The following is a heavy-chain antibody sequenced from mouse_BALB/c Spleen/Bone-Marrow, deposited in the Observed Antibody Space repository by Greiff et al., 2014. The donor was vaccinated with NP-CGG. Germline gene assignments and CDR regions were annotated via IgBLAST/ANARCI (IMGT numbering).Heavy chain of an antibody. V-gene: IGHV2-9*02. Sequence: VQLQESGPGLVAPSQSLSITCTVSGFSFTSHGVHWVRQPPGKGLEWLGVIWAGGSTNYNSALMSRLSISKDNSKNQVFLKMXXXXTDDTAIYYCATHDGYYISFAYWGQGTLVTVSA. CDR1: GFSFTSHG. CDR2: IWAGGST. CDR3: ATHDGYYISFAY. D-gene: IGHD2-3*01. J-gene: IGHJ3*01.